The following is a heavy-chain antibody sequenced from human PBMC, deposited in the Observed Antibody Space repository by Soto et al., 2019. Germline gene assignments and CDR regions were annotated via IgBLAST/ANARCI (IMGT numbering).Heavy chain of an antibody. CDR3: ARRAHSGYDLEPDFDY. J-gene: IGHJ4*02. CDR2: IYPGDSDT. V-gene: IGHV5-51*01. Sequence: PGESLKISCTGSGYSFTSYWIGWVRQMPGKGLEWMGIIYPGDSDTRYSPSFQGQVTISADKSISTAYLQWSSLKASDTAMYYCARRAHSGYDLEPDFDYWGQGTLVTVSS. D-gene: IGHD5-12*01. CDR1: GYSFTSYW.